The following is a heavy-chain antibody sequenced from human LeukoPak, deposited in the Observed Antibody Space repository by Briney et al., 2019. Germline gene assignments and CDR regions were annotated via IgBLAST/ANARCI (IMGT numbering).Heavy chain of an antibody. CDR3: ARERRPDSYDSSGYYAFGWFDP. CDR1: GGSISSYY. Sequence: SETLSLTCTVSGGSISSYYWSWIRQPPGKGLEWIGYIYYSGSTNYNPSLKSRVTISVDTSKNQFSLKLSSVTAADTAVYYCARERRPDSYDSSGYYAFGWFDPWGQGTLVTVSS. V-gene: IGHV4-59*01. D-gene: IGHD3-22*01. CDR2: IYYSGST. J-gene: IGHJ5*02.